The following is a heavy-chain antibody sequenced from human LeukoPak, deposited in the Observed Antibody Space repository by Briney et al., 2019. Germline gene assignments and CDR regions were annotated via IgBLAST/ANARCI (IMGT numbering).Heavy chain of an antibody. CDR3: ARASYSSSPFDY. CDR1: GGSISSYY. Sequence: SETLSLTCTVSGGSISSYYWSWIRQPPGKGLEWIGYIYYSGSTNYNPSLKSRVTISVDTSKNQISLKLSSVTAADTAVYYCARASYSSSPFDYWGQGTLVTVSS. D-gene: IGHD6-13*01. CDR2: IYYSGST. J-gene: IGHJ4*02. V-gene: IGHV4-59*01.